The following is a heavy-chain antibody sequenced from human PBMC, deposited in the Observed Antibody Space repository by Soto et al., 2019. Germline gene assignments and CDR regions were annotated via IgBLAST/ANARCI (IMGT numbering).Heavy chain of an antibody. J-gene: IGHJ6*02. CDR3: ARDLLQYDFWSGYPAYFYYGMDV. Sequence: GGPRRLSCAASGFTFSPYEMTWARRAPGQGLGWVSSLRDSGGTVYYADSVKGRFTVSRDNAQNSVYLHMNSLRTEDTAVYYCARDLLQYDFWSGYPAYFYYGMDVWGPGTKVTVSS. D-gene: IGHD3-3*01. V-gene: IGHV3-48*03. CDR1: GFTFSPYE. CDR2: LRDSGGTV.